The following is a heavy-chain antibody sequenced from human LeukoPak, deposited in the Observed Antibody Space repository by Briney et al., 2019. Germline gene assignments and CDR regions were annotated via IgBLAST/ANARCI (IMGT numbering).Heavy chain of an antibody. CDR3: ARNLIPEQLVLNF. V-gene: IGHV4-59*01. D-gene: IGHD6-13*01. CDR2: IYYSGST. CDR1: GGSISSYY. J-gene: IGHJ4*02. Sequence: PSETLSLTCTVSGGSISSYYWSWIRQPPGKGLEWIGYIYYSGSTNYNPSLKSRVTMSVDTSKNQFSLNLKSVTPEDTAVYYCARNLIPEQLVLNFWGQGTLVTVSS.